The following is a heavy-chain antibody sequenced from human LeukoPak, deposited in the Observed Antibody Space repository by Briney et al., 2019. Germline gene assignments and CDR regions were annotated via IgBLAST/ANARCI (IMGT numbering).Heavy chain of an antibody. CDR1: GFTFSSYW. Sequence: GGSLRLSCAASGFTFSSYWMHWVRQAPGKGLVWVSRINSDGSSTSYADSVKGRFTISRDNAKNTLYLQMNSLRAEDTAVYYCARAGAYCSSTSCYTGRFVGFDYWGQGTLVTVSS. V-gene: IGHV3-74*01. CDR2: INSDGSST. J-gene: IGHJ4*02. CDR3: ARAGAYCSSTSCYTGRFVGFDY. D-gene: IGHD2-2*02.